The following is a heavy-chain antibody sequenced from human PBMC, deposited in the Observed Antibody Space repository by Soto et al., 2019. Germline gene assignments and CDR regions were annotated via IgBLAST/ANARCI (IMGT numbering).Heavy chain of an antibody. Sequence: GSLRLSGAVSVFTFSTYAMHWVRQAPGKGLEWVAVISYDGSNTYYADSVKGRFTISRDNMLYLQMNSLRAEDTAVYYCARDQGRSITCQLDYWGQGTLVTVSS. D-gene: IGHD2-2*01. J-gene: IGHJ4*02. CDR2: ISYDGSNT. CDR3: ARDQGRSITCQLDY. CDR1: VFTFSTYA. V-gene: IGHV3-30-3*01.